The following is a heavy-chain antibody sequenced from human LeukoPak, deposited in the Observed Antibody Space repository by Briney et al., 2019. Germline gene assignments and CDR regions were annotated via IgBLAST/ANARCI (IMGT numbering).Heavy chain of an antibody. Sequence: GGSLRLSCAASGFTFSNFAMSWVRQAPGKGLEWVSGISGSGDNTYYADSVKGRFTISRDNSKNTLYLQMNSLRAEDTAAYYCAKDPRYCSSPRCYPVNWFDPWGQGTLVTVSS. J-gene: IGHJ5*02. D-gene: IGHD2-2*01. CDR1: GFTFSNFA. CDR2: ISGSGDNT. CDR3: AKDPRYCSSPRCYPVNWFDP. V-gene: IGHV3-23*01.